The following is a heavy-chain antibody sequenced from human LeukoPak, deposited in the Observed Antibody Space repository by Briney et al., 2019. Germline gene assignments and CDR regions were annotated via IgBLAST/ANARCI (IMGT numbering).Heavy chain of an antibody. CDR1: GFTFSSYW. J-gene: IGHJ4*02. CDR3: AKGASSGSYYYFDY. D-gene: IGHD1-26*01. CDR2: IKSDGTTT. Sequence: PGGSLRLSCVASGFTFSSYWMHWVRQAPGKGLVWVSHIKSDGTTTNYADSVKGRFTISRDNSKNTLYLQMNSLRAEDTAVYYCAKGASSGSYYYFDYWGQGTLVTVSS. V-gene: IGHV3-74*01.